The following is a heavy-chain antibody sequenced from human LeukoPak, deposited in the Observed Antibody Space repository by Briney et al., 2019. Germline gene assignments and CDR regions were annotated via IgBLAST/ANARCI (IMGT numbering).Heavy chain of an antibody. CDR1: GGSISSYY. Sequence: SETLSLTCTVSGGSISSYYWSWIRQPPGKGLEWIGYIYYSGSTNYNPSLKSRVTISVDTSKNQFSLKLSSVTAADTAVYYCARGQLELCYFDYWGQGTLVTVSS. CDR3: ARGQLELCYFDY. D-gene: IGHD1-1*01. CDR2: IYYSGST. V-gene: IGHV4-59*01. J-gene: IGHJ4*02.